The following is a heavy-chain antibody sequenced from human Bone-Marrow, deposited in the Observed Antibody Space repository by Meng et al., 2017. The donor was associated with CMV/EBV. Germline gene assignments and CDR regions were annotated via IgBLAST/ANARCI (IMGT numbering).Heavy chain of an antibody. J-gene: IGHJ6*02. D-gene: IGHD3-22*01. CDR1: GFTFSSYA. CDR2: ISYDGSNK. CDR3: ARPLYYYDSSGYYHRRYYGMDF. V-gene: IGHV3-30-3*01. Sequence: GESLKISCAASGFTFSSYAMHWVRQAPGKGLEWVAVISYDGSNKYYADSVKGRFTISRDNSKNTLYLQMNSLRAEDTAVYYCARPLYYYDSSGYYHRRYYGMDFWGQGTTVTVSS.